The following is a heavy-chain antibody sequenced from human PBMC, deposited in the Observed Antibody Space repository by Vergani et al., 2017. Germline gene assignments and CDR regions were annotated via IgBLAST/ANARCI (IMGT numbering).Heavy chain of an antibody. CDR3: AKDNKGYYYDSSGYDY. CDR1: GFTFDDYA. J-gene: IGHJ4*02. D-gene: IGHD3-22*01. CDR2: ISWNSGSI. Sequence: EVQLVESGGGLVQPGRSLRLSCAASGFTFDDYAMHWVRPAPGKGLEWVSGISWNSGSIGYADSVKGRFTIARDNAKNSLYLQMNSLRAEDTALYYCAKDNKGYYYDSSGYDYWGQGTLVTVSS. V-gene: IGHV3-9*01.